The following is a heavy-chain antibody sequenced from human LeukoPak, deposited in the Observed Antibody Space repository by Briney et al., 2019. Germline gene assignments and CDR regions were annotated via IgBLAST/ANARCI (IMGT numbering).Heavy chain of an antibody. CDR1: GYTFTSYG. CDR3: ARGNSSSWYGWYFDY. V-gene: IGHV1-18*01. J-gene: IGHJ4*02. D-gene: IGHD6-13*01. Sequence: ASVKVSCKASGYTFTSYGISWVRQAPGQGLEGMGWISAYNGNTNYAQKLQGRVTMTTDTSTSTAYMELRSLRSDDTAVYYCARGNSSSWYGWYFDYWGQGTLVTVSS. CDR2: ISAYNGNT.